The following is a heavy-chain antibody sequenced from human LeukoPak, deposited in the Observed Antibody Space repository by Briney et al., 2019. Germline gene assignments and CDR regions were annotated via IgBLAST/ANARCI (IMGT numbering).Heavy chain of an antibody. Sequence: GGSLRLSCAASGFTFSSYAMHWVRQAPGKGLEWVAVISYDGSNKYYADSVKGRFTISRDNSKNTLYLQMNSLRAEDTAVYYCAKIPLAAAGTGIFYYYYGMDVWGQGTTVTVSS. D-gene: IGHD6-13*01. J-gene: IGHJ6*02. V-gene: IGHV3-30-3*02. CDR3: AKIPLAAAGTGIFYYYYGMDV. CDR2: ISYDGSNK. CDR1: GFTFSSYA.